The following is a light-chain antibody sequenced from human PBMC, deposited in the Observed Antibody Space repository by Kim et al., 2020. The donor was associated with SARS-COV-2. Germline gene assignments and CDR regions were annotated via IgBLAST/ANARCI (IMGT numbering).Light chain of an antibody. CDR3: QHRSNWPPIT. CDR2: DAS. V-gene: IGKV3-11*01. J-gene: IGKJ5*01. CDR1: QSVSSY. Sequence: EIVLTQSPATLSLSPGERATLSCRASQSVSSYFAWYQQKPGQAPRLLIYDASNRATGIPARFSGSGSGTDFTLTISSLEPEDFAVYYCQHRSNWPPITFGQGTRLDIK.